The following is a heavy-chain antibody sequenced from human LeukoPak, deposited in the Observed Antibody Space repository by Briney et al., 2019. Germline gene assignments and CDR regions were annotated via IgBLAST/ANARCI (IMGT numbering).Heavy chain of an antibody. J-gene: IGHJ6*02. V-gene: IGHV4-59*01. Sequence: NASETLSLTCTGSGGSSSSYYWIWIRHPPGKGLEGWGNIYYSGSTNYNPSLKRRVTISVDTSKNQFSLKLSSVTAADTAVYYCARVMDVWGQGTTVTVSS. CDR3: ARVMDV. CDR1: GGSSSSYY. CDR2: IYYSGST.